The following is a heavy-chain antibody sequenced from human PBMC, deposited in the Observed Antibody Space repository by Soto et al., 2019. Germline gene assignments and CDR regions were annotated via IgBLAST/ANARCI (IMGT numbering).Heavy chain of an antibody. CDR2: IYYSGST. Sequence: QLQLQESGPGLVKPSETLSLTCTVSGGSISSSSYYWGWIRQPPGKGLEWIGSIYYSGSTYYNPSLKSRVTISVDTSKNQFSLKLSSVTAADTAVYYCARGTTYYDILTGPERGHYYGMDVWGQGTTVTVSS. D-gene: IGHD3-9*01. J-gene: IGHJ6*02. CDR1: GGSISSSSYY. V-gene: IGHV4-39*01. CDR3: ARGTTYYDILTGPERGHYYGMDV.